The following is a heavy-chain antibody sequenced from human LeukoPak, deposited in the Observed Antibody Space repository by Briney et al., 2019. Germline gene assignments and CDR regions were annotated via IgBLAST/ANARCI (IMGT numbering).Heavy chain of an antibody. CDR1: GYTFTDYF. V-gene: IGHV1-2*02. J-gene: IGHJ4*02. CDR2: INPNSGGT. Sequence: ASVKVSCKASGYTFTDYFMHWVRQAPGQGLEWMGWINPNSGGTNYAQKFQGRVAMTRDTSISTAYMELSSLRSDDTAVYYCARVEGYCSSTSCRKDFDYWGQGTLVTVSS. D-gene: IGHD2-2*01. CDR3: ARVEGYCSSTSCRKDFDY.